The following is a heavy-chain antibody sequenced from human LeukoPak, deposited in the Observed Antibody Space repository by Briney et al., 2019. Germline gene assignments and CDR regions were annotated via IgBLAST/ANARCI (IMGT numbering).Heavy chain of an antibody. CDR2: IYYSGST. V-gene: IGHV4-30-4*01. CDR1: GGSISSGDYY. Sequence: PSETLSLTCTVSGGSISSGDYYWSWIRQPPGKGLEWIGYIYYSGSTYYNPSLKSRVTISVDTSKNQFSLKLSSVTAADTAVYYCARVRSYYDSSGYNDYWGQGTLVTVSS. D-gene: IGHD3-22*01. J-gene: IGHJ4*02. CDR3: ARVRSYYDSSGYNDY.